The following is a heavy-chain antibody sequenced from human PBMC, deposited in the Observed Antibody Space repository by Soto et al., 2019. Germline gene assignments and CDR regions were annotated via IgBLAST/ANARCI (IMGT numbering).Heavy chain of an antibody. Sequence: ASVKVSCKASGYTFTNYAIHWVRQAPGQRLEWMGWINVGNGDTKYSQNFQGRVTITRDTSANTAYMERSTLSSATTALYICVTERKGSGWCSLFACWGKGNMVTVS. J-gene: IGHJ6*01. D-gene: IGHD6-19*01. CDR2: INVGNGDT. CDR3: VTERKGSGWCSLFAC. V-gene: IGHV1-3*01. CDR1: GYTFTNYA.